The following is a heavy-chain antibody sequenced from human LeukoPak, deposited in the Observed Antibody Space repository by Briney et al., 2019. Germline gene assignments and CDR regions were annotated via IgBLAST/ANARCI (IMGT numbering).Heavy chain of an antibody. D-gene: IGHD3-10*01. CDR1: GFSFSVFW. Sequence: GGSLRLSCRDSGFSFSVFWMHWVRQVPGKGLVWVSRIRSDGTTTDYADSVKGRFTISRDNAKSTLYLQMSSLRVEDTAVYYCAKVWGSGGYCFDYWGHETLVTVSS. J-gene: IGHJ4*01. CDR3: AKVWGSGGYCFDY. V-gene: IGHV3-74*01. CDR2: IRSDGTTT.